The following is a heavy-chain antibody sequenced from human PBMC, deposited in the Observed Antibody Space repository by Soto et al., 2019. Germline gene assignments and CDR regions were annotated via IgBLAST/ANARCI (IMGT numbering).Heavy chain of an antibody. CDR2: INPNSGGT. D-gene: IGHD5-12*01. J-gene: IGHJ4*02. V-gene: IGHV1-2*02. CDR3: ARLSRDGYIPFDD. CDR1: VYTIPGYY. Sequence: ASVGVSCQASVYTIPGYYMHWVRQAPGQGLEWMGWINPNSGGTNYAQKFQGRVTMTRDTSISTAYMELGRLRSDDTAVYYCARLSRDGYIPFDDWGQGTLVTVSS.